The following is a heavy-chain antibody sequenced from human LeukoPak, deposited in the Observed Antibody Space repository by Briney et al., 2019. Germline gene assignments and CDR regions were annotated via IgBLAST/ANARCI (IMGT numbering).Heavy chain of an antibody. V-gene: IGHV1-2*02. J-gene: IGHJ4*02. D-gene: IGHD3-16*02. CDR3: ARERLGELSFNYFVD. Sequence: ASVKVSCKPSGGTFSSYAISWVRQAPGQGLEWMGRINPNSGGTNYAQKFQGRVTMTRDTSISTAYMELSRLRSDDTAVYYCARERLGELSFNYFVDWGQGTLVTVSS. CDR1: GGTFSSYA. CDR2: INPNSGGT.